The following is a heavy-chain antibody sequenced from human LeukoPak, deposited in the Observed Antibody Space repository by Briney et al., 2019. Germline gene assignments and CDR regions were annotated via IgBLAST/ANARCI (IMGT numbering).Heavy chain of an antibody. CDR3: ARDSYYYDSSGYSHY. D-gene: IGHD3-22*01. CDR1: GFTVSSNY. Sequence: GGSLRLSCAASGFTVSSNYMSWVRQAPGKGLEWVSVIYSGGSTYYADSVKGRFTISRDNSKNTLYLQMNSLRAEDTAVYYCARDSYYYDSSGYSHYWGQGTLVTVSS. CDR2: IYSGGST. J-gene: IGHJ4*02. V-gene: IGHV3-66*01.